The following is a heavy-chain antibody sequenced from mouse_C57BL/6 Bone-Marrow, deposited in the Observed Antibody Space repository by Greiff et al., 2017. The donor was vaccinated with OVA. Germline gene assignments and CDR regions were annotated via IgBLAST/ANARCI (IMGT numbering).Heavy chain of an antibody. D-gene: IGHD2-3*01. CDR1: GFTFSDYG. CDR3: AADGSTFFDY. CDR2: ISSGSSTI. J-gene: IGHJ2*01. V-gene: IGHV5-17*01. Sequence: DVKLVESGGGLVKPGGSLKLSCAASGFTFSDYGMHWVRQAPEKGLEWVAYISSGSSTIYYADTVKGRFTISRDNAKNTLFLQMTSLRSEDTAMYYCAADGSTFFDYWGQGTTLTVSS.